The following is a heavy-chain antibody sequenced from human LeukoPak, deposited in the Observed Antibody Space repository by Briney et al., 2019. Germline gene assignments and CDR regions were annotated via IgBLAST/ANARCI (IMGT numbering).Heavy chain of an antibody. V-gene: IGHV3-7*01. D-gene: IGHD2-15*01. CDR3: ARFGMDAAIDY. CDR2: IKQDASEK. Sequence: GSLRLSCAASGFTFSGYWMSWVRQAPGKGLEWVATIKQDASEKTYVDSVEGRFTSSRDNAKSSLSLQMDSLRAEDTAVYYCARFGMDAAIDYWGQGTLVTVSS. CDR1: GFTFSGYW. J-gene: IGHJ4*02.